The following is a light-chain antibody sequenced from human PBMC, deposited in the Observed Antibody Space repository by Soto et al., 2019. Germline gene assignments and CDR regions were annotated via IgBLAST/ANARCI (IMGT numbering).Light chain of an antibody. V-gene: IGKV1-5*01. Sequence: DIQMTQSPSTLSASVGDRVTITCRASQSISTWLAWYQQKPGKAPNLLIYDASTLESGVPSRCSGSGAGTDFTLIISSLQPEDFATYYCQQSSSLPYTFGQGTKVDIK. CDR1: QSISTW. CDR2: DAS. J-gene: IGKJ2*01. CDR3: QQSSSLPYT.